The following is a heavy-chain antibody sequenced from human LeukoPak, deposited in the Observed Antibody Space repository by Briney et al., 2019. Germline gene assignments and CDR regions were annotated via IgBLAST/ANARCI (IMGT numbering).Heavy chain of an antibody. V-gene: IGHV3-30*18. CDR3: AKDSARMGGDGGVYS. CDR1: GFTFSSYG. CDR2: ISYDGSNK. Sequence: PGRSLRLSCAASGFTFSSYGMHWVRQAPGKGLEWVAVISYDGSNKYYADSVKGRFTISRDNSKNTLYLQMNSLRAEDTAVYYCAKDSARMGGDGGVYSWGQGTLVTVSS. J-gene: IGHJ4*02. D-gene: IGHD3-16*01.